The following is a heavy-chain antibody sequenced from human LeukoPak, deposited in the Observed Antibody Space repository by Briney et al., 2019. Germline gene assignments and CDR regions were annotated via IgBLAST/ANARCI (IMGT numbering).Heavy chain of an antibody. CDR1: GVSLSSDY. CDR3: ARRLRQNLFDP. CDR2: IYYSGSS. Sequence: SETLSLTCTVSGVSLSSDYWSWIRLPPGKGLEWIGYIYYSGSSNHNPSLKSRVTISVDTSKNQFSLKLTSVTAADTAVYYCARRLRQNLFDPWGQGTLVTVSS. J-gene: IGHJ5*02. D-gene: IGHD4-17*01. V-gene: IGHV4-59*08.